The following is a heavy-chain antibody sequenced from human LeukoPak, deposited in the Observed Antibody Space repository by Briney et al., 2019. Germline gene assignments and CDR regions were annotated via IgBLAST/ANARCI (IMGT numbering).Heavy chain of an antibody. CDR3: ARVSSSSWYGYYYYYYGMDV. CDR2: INSDGSST. V-gene: IGHV3-74*01. Sequence: PGGSLRLSCAASGFTFSSYWMHWVRQAPGKGLVWVSRINSDGSSTSYADSVKGRLTISRDNAKNTLYLQMNSLRAEDTAVYYCARVSSSSWYGYYYYYYGMDVWGQGTTVTVSS. D-gene: IGHD6-13*01. CDR1: GFTFSSYW. J-gene: IGHJ6*02.